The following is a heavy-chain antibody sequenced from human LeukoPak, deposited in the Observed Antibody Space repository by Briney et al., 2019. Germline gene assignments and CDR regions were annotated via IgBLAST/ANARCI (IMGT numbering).Heavy chain of an antibody. Sequence: ASVKVSCKASGYSFTSYGISWVRQAPGQGLEWMGWINNYNGNTNYAQKFQGRVTMTTDTSTSTAYMELRNLRSDDTAVYYCAREEGSRGAFDIWGQGTMVTVSS. CDR1: GYSFTSYG. D-gene: IGHD3-10*01. CDR3: AREEGSRGAFDI. CDR2: INNYNGNT. V-gene: IGHV1-18*04. J-gene: IGHJ3*02.